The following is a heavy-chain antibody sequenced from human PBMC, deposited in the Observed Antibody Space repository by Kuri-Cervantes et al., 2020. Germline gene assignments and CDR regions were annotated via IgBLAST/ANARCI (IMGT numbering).Heavy chain of an antibody. V-gene: IGHV3-9*01. CDR2: ISWNSGSI. CDR1: GFTCDDYA. J-gene: IGHJ6*02. Sequence: SLKISCAAFGFTCDDYAMHWVRQAPGKGLEWVSGISWNSGSIGYADSVKGRFTLSRDNAKNSLYLQMNRLSDKNTAVYYCARDPSSYSSSWYYYYYGMDVWGQGTTVTVSS. CDR3: ARDPSSYSSSWYYYYYGMDV. D-gene: IGHD6-13*01.